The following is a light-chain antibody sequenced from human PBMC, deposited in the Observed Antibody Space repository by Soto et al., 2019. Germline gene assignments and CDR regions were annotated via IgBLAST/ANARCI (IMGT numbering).Light chain of an antibody. CDR3: CSYTTSNTRQIV. J-gene: IGLJ1*01. CDR2: DVS. V-gene: IGLV2-14*01. CDR1: SSDVGGYNY. Sequence: QSALIQPPSVSGSPGQSVTISCTGTSSDVGGYNYVSWYQQHPGKAPKFMIYDVSNRPSGVSNLFSGSKSGNTASLTISGLQAEDEADYYCCSYTTSNTRQIVFGTGTKVTVL.